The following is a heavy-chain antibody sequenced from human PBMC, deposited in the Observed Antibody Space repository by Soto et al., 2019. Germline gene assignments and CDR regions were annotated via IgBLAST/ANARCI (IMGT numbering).Heavy chain of an antibody. Sequence: QLQLQESGPGLVKPSETLSLTCTVSGDSISSSSYYWGWIRQPPGKGLEWIGSIYYSGSTYYNPSLKSRVTLSVDTSKNQFSLKLSSVTAADTAVYYCARQSEAGFDYWGQGTLVTVSS. CDR3: ARQSEAGFDY. CDR1: GDSISSSSYY. D-gene: IGHD6-13*01. V-gene: IGHV4-39*01. CDR2: IYYSGST. J-gene: IGHJ4*02.